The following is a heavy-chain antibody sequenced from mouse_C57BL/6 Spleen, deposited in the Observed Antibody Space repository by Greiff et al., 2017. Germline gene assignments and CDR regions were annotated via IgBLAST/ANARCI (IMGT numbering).Heavy chain of an antibody. CDR1: GYTFTSYW. J-gene: IGHJ2*01. V-gene: IGHV1-69*01. CDR3: AINGNYPDY. CDR2: IDPSDSYT. Sequence: QVQLQQPGAELVMPGASVKLSCKASGYTFTSYWMHWVKQRPGQGLEWIGEIDPSDSYTNYNQKFKGKSTLTVDKSSSTAYMQLSSLTSEDSAVYYCAINGNYPDYWGQGTTRTVSS.